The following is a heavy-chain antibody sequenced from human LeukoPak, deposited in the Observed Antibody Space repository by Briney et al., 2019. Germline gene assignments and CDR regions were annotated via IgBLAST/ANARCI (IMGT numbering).Heavy chain of an antibody. CDR2: INHSGST. CDR1: GGSFSGYY. V-gene: IGHV4-34*01. J-gene: IGHJ5*02. D-gene: IGHD2-2*01. Sequence: SETLPLTCAVYGGSFSGYYWSWVRQPPGKGLEWIGEINHSGSTNYNPSLKSRVTISVDTSKNQFSLKLSSVTAADTAVYYCARGPHVVVVPAGRTLIVRWFDPWGQGTLVTVSS. CDR3: ARGPHVVVVPAGRTLIVRWFDP.